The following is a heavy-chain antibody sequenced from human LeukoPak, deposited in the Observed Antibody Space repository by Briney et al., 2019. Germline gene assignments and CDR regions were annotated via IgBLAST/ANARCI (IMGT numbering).Heavy chain of an antibody. CDR3: ARSVGNYGDYLDY. Sequence: GGSLRLSCAASGFTFSDYYMSWIRQAPGKGLEGGSYISSSGSTIYYADSVKGRFTISRDNAKNSLYLQMNSLRAEDTAVYYCARSVGNYGDYLDYWGQGTLVTVSS. J-gene: IGHJ4*02. D-gene: IGHD4-17*01. CDR2: ISSSGSTI. V-gene: IGHV3-11*01. CDR1: GFTFSDYY.